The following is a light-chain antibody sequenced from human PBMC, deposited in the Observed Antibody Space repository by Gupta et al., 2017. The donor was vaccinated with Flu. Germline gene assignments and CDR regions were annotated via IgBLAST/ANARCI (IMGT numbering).Light chain of an antibody. CDR2: WAS. J-gene: IGKJ5*01. CDR1: QSLLYRSNNKNY. CDR3: QQYYGRPPIT. V-gene: IGKV4-1*01. Sequence: DIVMTQSPDSLAVSLGERATMNCRSNQSLLYRSNNKNYLAWYQQKAGQPPKLLIYWASTRESGVPDRFSGSGSGTDFTLTISSLQAEDVAVYFCQQYYGRPPITFGPGTRLEI.